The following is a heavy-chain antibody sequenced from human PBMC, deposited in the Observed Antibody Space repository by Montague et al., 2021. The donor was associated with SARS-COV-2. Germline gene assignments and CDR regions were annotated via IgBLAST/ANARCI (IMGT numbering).Heavy chain of an antibody. CDR1: GGSISGRF. V-gene: IGHV4-34*01. D-gene: IGHD1-1*01. Sequence: ETLSLTCTVSGGSISGRFWSWIRQTPGKGLEWIGEIRLPGGTNYDPSLKGRVTISLDTSNNHVSLNLNSVTTADTAVYFCAGAGSQRFFEFWGRGTLVTVSS. CDR3: AGAGSQRFFEF. CDR2: IRLPGGT. J-gene: IGHJ2*01.